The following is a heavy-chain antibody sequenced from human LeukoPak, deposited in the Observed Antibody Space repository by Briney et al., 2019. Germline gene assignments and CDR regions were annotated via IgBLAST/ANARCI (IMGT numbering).Heavy chain of an antibody. D-gene: IGHD6-19*01. CDR3: ARDEYSSGWFDY. CDR2: MSYDGSKE. Sequence: GGSLRLSCAASGFTFSSYGMHWVRQAPGKGLEWVAVMSYDGSKEYYADSVKGRFTISRDNSKNTLYLQMNSLRAEDTAVYYCARDEYSSGWFDYWGQGTLVTVSS. J-gene: IGHJ4*02. V-gene: IGHV3-30*03. CDR1: GFTFSSYG.